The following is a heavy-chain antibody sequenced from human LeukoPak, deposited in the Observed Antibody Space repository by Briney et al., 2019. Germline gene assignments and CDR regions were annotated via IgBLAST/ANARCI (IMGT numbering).Heavy chain of an antibody. J-gene: IGHJ4*02. D-gene: IGHD4-11*01. V-gene: IGHV3-30*04. CDR1: GFTFGSYT. CDR3: AREPSTVTKTLFLRY. CDR2: ISYDGSNK. Sequence: GGSLRLSCVASGFTFGSYTMHWVRQAPGKGLEWVAVISYDGSNKYYADSVKGRFTISRDNSKNTLYLQMNSLRPEDTAVYYCAREPSTVTKTLFLRYWGQGTLVTVSS.